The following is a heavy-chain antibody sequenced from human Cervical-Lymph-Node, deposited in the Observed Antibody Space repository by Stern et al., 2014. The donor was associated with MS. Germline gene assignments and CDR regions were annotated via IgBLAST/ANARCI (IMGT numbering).Heavy chain of an antibody. V-gene: IGHV1-2*02. CDR2: IDPISGGT. J-gene: IGHJ6*02. CDR3: ARERHSMDV. Sequence: VQLVESGAEVKKPGASVKVSCKASGYSFTAYYMHWVRQAPGQGLEWMVWIDPISGGTKSAQNFQGRVTMTRDTSISTFYMELSGLTSDDTAVFYCARERHSMDVWGQGTTVTVSS. CDR1: GYSFTAYY.